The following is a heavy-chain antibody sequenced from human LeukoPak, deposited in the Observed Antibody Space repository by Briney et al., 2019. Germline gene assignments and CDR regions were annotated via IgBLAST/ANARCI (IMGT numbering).Heavy chain of an antibody. CDR1: GYSFTSYW. D-gene: IGHD5-12*01. CDR2: IYSCESDT. V-gene: IGHV5-51*01. J-gene: IGHJ3*02. CDR3: ARSATMGFDI. Sequence: GEYLMIHCQGFGYSFTSYWLGWVRQMPRKGLEWIWIIYSCESDTRYSPSFQGQVTISADKSISSASLQWSSLKASNTAMYYWARSATMGFDIWGEGTMVTASS.